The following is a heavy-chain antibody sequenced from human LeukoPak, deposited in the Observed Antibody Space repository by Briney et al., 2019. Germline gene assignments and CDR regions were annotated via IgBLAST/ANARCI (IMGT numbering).Heavy chain of an antibody. CDR3: ARVLQNYYHLDV. CDR1: GVSINSHY. Sequence: SETLSLTCTVSGVSINSHYWRWIRQPPGKGLEWIGFIYDSGSANYKSSLKSRVTMTVDTSKNQFSLKLNSVTAADTAVYYCARVLQNYYHLDVWGKGTTVTVSS. CDR2: IYDSGSA. V-gene: IGHV4-59*11. D-gene: IGHD3-3*01. J-gene: IGHJ6*03.